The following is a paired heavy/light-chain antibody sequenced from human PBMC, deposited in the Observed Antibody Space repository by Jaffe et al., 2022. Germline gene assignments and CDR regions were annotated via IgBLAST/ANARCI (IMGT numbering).Light chain of an antibody. J-gene: IGKJ2*02. CDR1: QSLLHRNGYNY. CDR2: LGS. V-gene: IGKV2-28*01. Sequence: DIVMTQSPLSLPVTPGEPASISCRSSQSLLHRNGYNYLDWYLQKPGQSPQVLIYLGSNRASGVPDRFSGSGSGTDFTLKISRVEAEDVGVYYCMQALQTPMCTFGQGTKLEIK. CDR3: MQALQTPMCT.
Heavy chain of an antibody. CDR3: ARASRFSVGSCSGGICEPEDYYYYYYLDV. D-gene: IGHD2-8*02. CDR1: GFTFSRHD. Sequence: EVHLVESGGGLVQPGGSLRLSCAASGFTFSRHDMHWVRQATGKGLEWVSAITTAGGTYYPGSVKGRFTLSRENAKNSLYLQMNSLRAGDTAVYYCARASRFSVGSCSGGICEPEDYYYYYYLDVWGKGTTVTVSS. J-gene: IGHJ6*03. V-gene: IGHV3-13*01. CDR2: ITTAGGT.